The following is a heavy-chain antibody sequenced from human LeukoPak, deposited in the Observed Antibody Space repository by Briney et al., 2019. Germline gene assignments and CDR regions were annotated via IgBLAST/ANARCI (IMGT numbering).Heavy chain of an antibody. D-gene: IGHD2-8*01. Sequence: PSETLSLTCAVYGGSFSGYYWSWIRQPPGKGLEWIGEINHSGSTNYNPSLKSRVTISVDTSKNQFSLKLSSVTAADTAVYYCARRSKMGSTYYYSTAVRGKGTTVTISS. CDR2: INHSGST. J-gene: IGHJ6*03. V-gene: IGHV4-34*01. CDR1: GGSFSGYY. CDR3: ARRSKMGSTYYYSTAV.